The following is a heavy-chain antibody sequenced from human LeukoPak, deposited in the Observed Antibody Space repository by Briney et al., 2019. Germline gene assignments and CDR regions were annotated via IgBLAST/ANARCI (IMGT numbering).Heavy chain of an antibody. Sequence: GESLKISCQASGYSFTTYWIAWVRQLPGKGLEWMGIIYPGDSDTRYSPSFQGQVTISVDKSISTAYLQWSSLKVSDTAIYYCAIFDFLFGEIDNWFDPWGQGTQVTVSS. CDR1: GYSFTTYW. J-gene: IGHJ5*02. V-gene: IGHV5-51*01. CDR3: AIFDFLFGEIDNWFDP. D-gene: IGHD3-16*01. CDR2: IYPGDSDT.